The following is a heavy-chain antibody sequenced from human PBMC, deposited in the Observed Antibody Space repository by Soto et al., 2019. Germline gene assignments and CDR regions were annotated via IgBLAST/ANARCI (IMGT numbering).Heavy chain of an antibody. CDR2: INPNSGGT. Sequence: ASVKVSCKASGYTFTGYYMHWVRQAPGQGLEWMGWINPNSGGTNYAQKFQGWVTMTRDTSISTAYMELSRLRSDDTAVYYCARGSTIFGVVTLYYFDYWGQGTLVTVSS. CDR1: GYTFTGYY. J-gene: IGHJ4*02. V-gene: IGHV1-2*04. CDR3: ARGSTIFGVVTLYYFDY. D-gene: IGHD3-3*01.